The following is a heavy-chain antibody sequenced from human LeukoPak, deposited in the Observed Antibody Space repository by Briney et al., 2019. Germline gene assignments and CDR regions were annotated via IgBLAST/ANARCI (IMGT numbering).Heavy chain of an antibody. V-gene: IGHV2-5*02. CDR2: IFWDESK. Sequence: ESGPTLVKPTQTLTLTCSFSGFSVTTTGVGVAWIRQPPGKALEWLALIFWDESKGYNPSLRSRLTVTKDSSKNQVVLIMTNMDPVDTATYYCAHGKTKYNDKATYAMDVWGQGTTVTVSS. D-gene: IGHD1-1*01. CDR1: GFSVTTTGVG. J-gene: IGHJ6*02. CDR3: AHGKTKYNDKATYAMDV.